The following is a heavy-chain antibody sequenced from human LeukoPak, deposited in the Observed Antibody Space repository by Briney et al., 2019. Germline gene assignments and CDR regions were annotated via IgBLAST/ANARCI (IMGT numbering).Heavy chain of an antibody. Sequence: GGSLRLSCAASGFTFTNYWMNWLRQAPGKGLEWEANIKQDGSAKNFVDSVKGRFTISRDNAKNSLFLQMNNLRVEDTAVYYCARERVTTTSFDYWGQGVLVTVSS. CDR1: GFTFTNYW. J-gene: IGHJ4*02. D-gene: IGHD2/OR15-2a*01. CDR3: ARERVTTTSFDY. CDR2: IKQDGSAK. V-gene: IGHV3-7*01.